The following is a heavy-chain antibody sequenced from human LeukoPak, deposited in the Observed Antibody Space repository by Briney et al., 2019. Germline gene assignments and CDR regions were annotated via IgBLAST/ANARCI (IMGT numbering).Heavy chain of an antibody. D-gene: IGHD5-12*01. CDR2: ISSSSSTI. J-gene: IGHJ4*02. CDR1: GFTFSSYG. Sequence: PGGSLRLSCAASGFTFSSYGMEWVRRAPGKGLEWVSYISSSSSTIYYADSVKGRFTISRDNAKNSLYLQMNSLRAEDTAVYYCARDSGYGDWGQGTLVTVSS. CDR3: ARDSGYGD. V-gene: IGHV3-48*04.